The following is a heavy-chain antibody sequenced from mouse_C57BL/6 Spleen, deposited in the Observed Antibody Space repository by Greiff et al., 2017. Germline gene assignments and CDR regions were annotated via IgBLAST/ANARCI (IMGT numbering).Heavy chain of an antibody. Sequence: VQLQQSGAELVRPGASVKLSCTASGFNIKDDYMHWVKQRPEQGLEWIGWIDPENGDTEYASKFQGKATLTADTSSNTAYLQISSLTSDDTAVYYCTAVDCSGLYAMDYWGQGTSVTVSS. V-gene: IGHV14-4*01. CDR1: GFNIKDDY. CDR3: TAVDCSGLYAMDY. CDR2: IDPENGDT. D-gene: IGHD3-2*02. J-gene: IGHJ4*01.